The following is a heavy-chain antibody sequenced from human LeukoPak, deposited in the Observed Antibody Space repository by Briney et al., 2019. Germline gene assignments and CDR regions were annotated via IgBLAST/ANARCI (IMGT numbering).Heavy chain of an antibody. CDR2: IKSDGST. V-gene: IGHV3-74*01. Sequence: GGSLRLSCAASGFTFSSYWMHWVRQAPGKGLVWVSRIKSDGSTRYADSVKGRFTISRDNAKNTVSLQMNSLRAEDTGVYYCARVPSEIGGYYPEYFRHWGQGTLVTVSP. J-gene: IGHJ1*01. CDR1: GFTFSSYW. D-gene: IGHD3-22*01. CDR3: ARVPSEIGGYYPEYFRH.